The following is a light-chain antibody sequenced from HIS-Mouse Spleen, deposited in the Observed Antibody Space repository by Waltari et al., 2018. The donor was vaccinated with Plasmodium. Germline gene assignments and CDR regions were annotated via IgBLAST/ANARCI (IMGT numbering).Light chain of an antibody. V-gene: IGLV2-8*01. CDR3: SSYAGSNNLV. J-gene: IGLJ2*01. Sequence: QSALTQPPSASGSPGQSVTISCTGTSRDDVGYNYVSWYQQHPGKAPKLMIYEVSKRPSGVPDRFSGSKSGNTASLTVSGLQAEDEADYYCSSYAGSNNLVFGGGTKLTVL. CDR1: SRDDVGYNY. CDR2: EVS.